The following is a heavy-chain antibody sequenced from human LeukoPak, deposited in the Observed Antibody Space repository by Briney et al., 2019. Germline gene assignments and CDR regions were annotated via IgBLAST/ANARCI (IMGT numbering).Heavy chain of an antibody. Sequence: SETLSLTCTVPGGSISSHYSSWLRQPPGKGLEWRGYIYYSGSTNYNPSLKSRVTISVDTSKNQISLKLSSVTAADTAVYYCARGLVSYDILTLGYWGQGTLVTVSS. J-gene: IGHJ4*02. V-gene: IGHV4-59*11. CDR3: ARGLVSYDILTLGY. CDR1: GGSISSHY. CDR2: IYYSGST. D-gene: IGHD3-9*01.